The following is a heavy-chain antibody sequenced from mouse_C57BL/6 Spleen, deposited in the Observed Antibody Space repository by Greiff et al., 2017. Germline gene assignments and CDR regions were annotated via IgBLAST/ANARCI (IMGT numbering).Heavy chain of an antibody. V-gene: IGHV1-81*01. CDR2: IYPTSGNT. CDR1: GYTFTSYG. J-gene: IGHJ1*03. D-gene: IGHD1-1*01. Sequence: QVQLQQPGAELARPGASVKLSCKASGYTFTSYGISWVKQRTGQGLEWIGEIYPTSGNTYYNEKFKGKATLTADKSSSTAYMELRSLTSEDSAVYACASTITTVVATNDWGTGTTLTVSS. CDR3: ASTITTVVATND.